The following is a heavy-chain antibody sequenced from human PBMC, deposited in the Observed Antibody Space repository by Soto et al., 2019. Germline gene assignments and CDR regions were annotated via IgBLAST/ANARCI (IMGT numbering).Heavy chain of an antibody. D-gene: IGHD3-16*01. V-gene: IGHV3-33*01. J-gene: IGHJ6*02. CDR3: ARDNGIMITCGGAYGMDF. CDR1: GFTFSSYG. Sequence: QVQLVESGGGVVQPGRSLRLSCAASGFTFSSYGMHWVRQAPGKGLEWVAVIWYDGSNKYYADSVKGRFTISRDNSKNTLYLQMNSLRAEDTAVYYCARDNGIMITCGGAYGMDFWGQGTTVTVSS. CDR2: IWYDGSNK.